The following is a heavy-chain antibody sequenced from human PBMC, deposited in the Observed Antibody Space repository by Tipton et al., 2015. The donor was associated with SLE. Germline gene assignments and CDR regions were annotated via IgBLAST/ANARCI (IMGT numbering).Heavy chain of an antibody. Sequence: QSGPEVKKPGSSVKVSCKASGGTFSSYAISWVRQAPGQGFEWMGGIIPILGTANYAQKFQGRVTITADESTSTAYMELSSLRSEDTAVYYCARDSSGRDDAFDIWGQGTMVTVSS. CDR3: ARDSSGRDDAFDI. J-gene: IGHJ3*02. CDR2: IIPILGTA. D-gene: IGHD3-22*01. V-gene: IGHV1-69*01. CDR1: GGTFSSYA.